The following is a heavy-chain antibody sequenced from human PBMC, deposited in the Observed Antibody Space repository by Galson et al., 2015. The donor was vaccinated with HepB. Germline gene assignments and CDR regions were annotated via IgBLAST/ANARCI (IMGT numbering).Heavy chain of an antibody. D-gene: IGHD2-15*01. J-gene: IGHJ3*02. V-gene: IGHV3-23*01. Sequence: SLRLSCAASGFTFSSYAMSWVRQAPGKGLEWVSAISGSGGSTYYADSVKGRFTISRDNSKNTLYLQMNSLRAEDTAVYYCAKCLTGSGGFTDAFDIWGQGTMVTVSS. CDR1: GFTFSSYA. CDR2: ISGSGGST. CDR3: AKCLTGSGGFTDAFDI.